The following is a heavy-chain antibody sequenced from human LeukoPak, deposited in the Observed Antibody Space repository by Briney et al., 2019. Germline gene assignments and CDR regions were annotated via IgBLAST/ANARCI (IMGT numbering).Heavy chain of an antibody. CDR2: IYYSGST. D-gene: IGHD6-25*01. CDR3: AREIAAADPFDY. Sequence: PSETLSLTCTVPGGSISSSSYYCGWIRQPPGKGLEWIGSIYYSGSTYYNPSLKSRVTISVDTSKNQFSLKLSSVTAADTAVYYCAREIAAADPFDYWGQGTLVTVSS. CDR1: GGSISSSSYY. V-gene: IGHV4-39*01. J-gene: IGHJ4*02.